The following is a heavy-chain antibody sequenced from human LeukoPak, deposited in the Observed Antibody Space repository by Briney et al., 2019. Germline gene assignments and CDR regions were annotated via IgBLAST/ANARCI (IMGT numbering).Heavy chain of an antibody. D-gene: IGHD6-6*01. CDR3: ASIGGLAARSYYYYMDV. J-gene: IGHJ6*03. Sequence: SMKVSCKASGGTFSSYAISWVRQAPGQGLEWMGGIIPIFGPANYAQKFQGRVTITADESTSTAYMELSSLRSEDTAVYYCASIGGLAARSYYYYMDVWGKGTTVTVSS. CDR1: GGTFSSYA. CDR2: IIPIFGPA. V-gene: IGHV1-69*13.